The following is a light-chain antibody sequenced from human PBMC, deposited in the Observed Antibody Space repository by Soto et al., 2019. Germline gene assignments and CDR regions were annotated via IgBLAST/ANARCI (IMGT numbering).Light chain of an antibody. CDR3: SSYTGSSTSYV. CDR2: EFT. V-gene: IGLV2-14*01. Sequence: QSVLTQPASVSGSPGQSITISCTGTSSDVGGYNYVSWYQQHPGKVPKLMICEFTNRRPGVSNRFSGSKSGNTTSLTISGLQTEDEADYYCSSYTGSSTSYVFGSGTKLTVL. CDR1: SSDVGGYNY. J-gene: IGLJ1*01.